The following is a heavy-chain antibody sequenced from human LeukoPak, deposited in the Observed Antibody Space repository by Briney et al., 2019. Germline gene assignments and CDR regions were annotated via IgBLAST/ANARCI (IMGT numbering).Heavy chain of an antibody. D-gene: IGHD1-26*01. J-gene: IGHJ6*02. V-gene: IGHV1-8*01. Sequence: GASVKVSCKASGYTFTSYDINWVRQATGQGREGMGWMNPNSGNTGYAQKFQGRVTMTRNTSISTAYMELSSLRSEDTAVYYCARVKRGALPPYYYYGMDVWGQGTTVTVPS. CDR3: ARVKRGALPPYYYYGMDV. CDR2: MNPNSGNT. CDR1: GYTFTSYD.